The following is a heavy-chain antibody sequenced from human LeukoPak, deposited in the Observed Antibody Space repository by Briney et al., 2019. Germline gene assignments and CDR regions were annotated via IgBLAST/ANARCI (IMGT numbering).Heavy chain of an antibody. V-gene: IGHV4-61*01. D-gene: IGHD4-11*01. Sequence: SETLSLTCTVSGGSVSSGSYYWSWIRQPPGQGLEWLGYIYYSGSTNYNPSLKSRVTISVDTSKNQFSLKLSSVTAADTAVYYCESSRSQGHDYGNYRLGYWGQGTLVTVSS. J-gene: IGHJ4*02. CDR2: IYYSGST. CDR1: GGSVSSGSYY. CDR3: ESSRSQGHDYGNYRLGY.